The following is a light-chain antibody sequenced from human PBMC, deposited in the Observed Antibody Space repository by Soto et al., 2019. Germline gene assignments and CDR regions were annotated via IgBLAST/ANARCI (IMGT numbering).Light chain of an antibody. J-gene: IGLJ1*01. CDR3: SSYAGSNNV. CDR1: SSDVGGYNF. V-gene: IGLV2-8*01. Sequence: QSALTQPPSASGSPGQSVTISCTGTSSDVGGYNFVSWYQQYPGKATKLMIYEVSKRPSGVPDRFSGSKSGNTASLTVSGLQAEDEADYYCSSYAGSNNVFGTGTKLTVL. CDR2: EVS.